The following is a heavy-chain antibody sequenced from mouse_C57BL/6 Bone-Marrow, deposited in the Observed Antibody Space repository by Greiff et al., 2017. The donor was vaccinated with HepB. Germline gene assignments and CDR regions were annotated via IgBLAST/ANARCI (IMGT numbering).Heavy chain of an antibody. J-gene: IGHJ2*01. CDR1: GYSFTGYY. D-gene: IGHD1-1*01. CDR3: ARTITTVVGDY. CDR2: INPSTGGT. Sequence: VQLQQSGAELVKPGASVKISCKASGYSFTGYYMNWVKQSPEKSLEWIGEINPSTGGTTYNQKFKAKATLTVDKSSSTAYMQLKSLTSEDSAVYYCARTITTVVGDYWGQGTTLTVSS. V-gene: IGHV1-42*01.